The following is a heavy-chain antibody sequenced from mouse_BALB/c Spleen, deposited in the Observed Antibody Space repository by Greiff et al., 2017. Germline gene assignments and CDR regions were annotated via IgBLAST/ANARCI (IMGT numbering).Heavy chain of an antibody. CDR3: ARKGTGREAMDY. V-gene: IGHV5-17*02. Sequence: EVNLVESGGGLVQPGGSRKLSCAASGFTLSRFGMHWVCQAPEKGLEWVAYISSGSSTIYYADTVKGRFTISRDNPKNTLFLQMTSLRSEDTAMYYCARKGTGREAMDYWGQGTSVTVSS. CDR1: GFTLSRFG. CDR2: ISSGSSTI. D-gene: IGHD4-1*01. J-gene: IGHJ4*01.